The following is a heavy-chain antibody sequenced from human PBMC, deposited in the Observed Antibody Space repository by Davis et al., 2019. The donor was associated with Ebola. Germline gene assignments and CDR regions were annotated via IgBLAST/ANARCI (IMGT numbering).Heavy chain of an antibody. CDR2: IIPIFGTA. D-gene: IGHD3-3*01. CDR3: ARGPRPYDFWSGYYLYYYYGMDV. J-gene: IGHJ6*02. V-gene: IGHV1-69*06. CDR1: GGTFSSYA. Sequence: SVKVSCKASGGTFSSYAISWVRQAPGQGLEWMGGIIPIFGTANYAQKFQGRVTITADKSTSTAYMELSSLRSEDTAVYYCARGPRPYDFWSGYYLYYYYGMDVWGQGTTVTVSS.